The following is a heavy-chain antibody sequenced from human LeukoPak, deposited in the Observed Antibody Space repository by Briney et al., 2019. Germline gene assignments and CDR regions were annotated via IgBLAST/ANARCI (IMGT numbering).Heavy chain of an antibody. D-gene: IGHD5-12*01. Sequence: GASVKVSCKASGYTFTGYYMHWVRQAPGQGLEWMGWINPNSGGTNYAQKFQGRVTMTRDTSISTAYMELRSLRSDDTAVYYCARERWLQFRPYAFDIWGQGTMVTVSS. CDR1: GYTFTGYY. V-gene: IGHV1-2*02. CDR3: ARERWLQFRPYAFDI. J-gene: IGHJ3*02. CDR2: INPNSGGT.